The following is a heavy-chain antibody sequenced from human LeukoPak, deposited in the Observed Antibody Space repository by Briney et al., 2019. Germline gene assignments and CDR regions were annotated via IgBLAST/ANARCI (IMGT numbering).Heavy chain of an antibody. J-gene: IGHJ6*03. Sequence: AASVKVSCKASGGTFSSYAISWVRQAPGQGLEWMGGIIPIFGTANYAQKFQGRVTITTDESTSTAYMELSSLRSEDTAVYYCARNIYGDYPSPYYYYMDVWGKGTTATVSS. V-gene: IGHV1-69*05. CDR3: ARNIYGDYPSPYYYYMDV. CDR1: GGTFSSYA. CDR2: IIPIFGTA. D-gene: IGHD4-17*01.